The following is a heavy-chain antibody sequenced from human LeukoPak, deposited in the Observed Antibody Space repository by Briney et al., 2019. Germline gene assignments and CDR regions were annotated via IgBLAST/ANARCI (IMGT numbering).Heavy chain of an antibody. D-gene: IGHD3-10*01. V-gene: IGHV4-31*03. J-gene: IGHJ4*02. Sequence: PSQTLSLTCTVSGGSISSGGYYWSWLRQHPGKGLEGIGYIYYSGSTYYNPSLKSRVTISVDTSKNQFSLKLSSVTAADTAVYYCARDNYDSGSYYFDYWGQGTLVTVSS. CDR1: GGSISSGGYY. CDR3: ARDNYDSGSYYFDY. CDR2: IYYSGST.